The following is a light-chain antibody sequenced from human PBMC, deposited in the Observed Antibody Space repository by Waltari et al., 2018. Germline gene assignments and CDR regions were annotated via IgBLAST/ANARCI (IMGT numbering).Light chain of an antibody. CDR2: DAT. CDR3: ISYTSSGTYV. CDR1: SSDVGGYNY. Sequence: QSALTQPASVSGSPGQSIAFSCTGTSSDVGGYNYVPWYQQHTGKAPKLLIYDATKRPSGISERFSGYKSGYTASLTISGLQAEDEADYYCISYTSSGTYVFGTGTKVTVL. V-gene: IGLV2-14*01. J-gene: IGLJ1*01.